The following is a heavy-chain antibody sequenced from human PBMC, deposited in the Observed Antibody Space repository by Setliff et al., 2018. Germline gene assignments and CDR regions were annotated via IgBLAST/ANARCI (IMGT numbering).Heavy chain of an antibody. V-gene: IGHV3-74*03. Sequence: GGSLILSCVTSGFTFSTYWMHWVRQAPGQGLVWVARISTDGSSITYADSVKGRFTISRDNARNTLYLQMNSLTAEDTAVYYCARVGSKPQLGWFDPWGQGTLVTVSS. CDR2: ISTDGSSI. CDR3: ARVGSKPQLGWFDP. D-gene: IGHD1-26*01. CDR1: GFTFSTYW. J-gene: IGHJ5*02.